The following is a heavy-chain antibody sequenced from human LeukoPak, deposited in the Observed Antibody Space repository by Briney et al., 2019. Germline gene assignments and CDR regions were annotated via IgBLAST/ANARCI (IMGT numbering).Heavy chain of an antibody. CDR1: GYTFTSYG. CDR2: IIPIFGTA. D-gene: IGHD3-3*01. V-gene: IGHV1-69*13. J-gene: IGHJ6*02. Sequence: SVKVSCKASGYTFTSYGISWVRQAPGQGLEWMGGIIPIFGTANYAQKFQGRVTITADESTSTAYMELSSLRSEDTAVYYCARGGLRFLEWLSPSYGMDVWGQGTTVTVSS. CDR3: ARGGLRFLEWLSPSYGMDV.